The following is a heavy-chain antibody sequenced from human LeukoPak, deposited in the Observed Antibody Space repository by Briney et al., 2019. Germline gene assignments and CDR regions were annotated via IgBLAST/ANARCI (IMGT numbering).Heavy chain of an antibody. CDR1: GGSISSGAYY. Sequence: KPSETLSLTCTVSGGSISSGAYYWSWIRQHPGKGLEWIGYVFYSGSTYYIPSLKSRVAMSVDTSKSQFSLKLSSVTAADTAVYYCARGSYYGSGSYYFDYWGQGTLVTFSS. CDR2: VFYSGST. V-gene: IGHV4-31*03. J-gene: IGHJ4*02. CDR3: ARGSYYGSGSYYFDY. D-gene: IGHD3-10*01.